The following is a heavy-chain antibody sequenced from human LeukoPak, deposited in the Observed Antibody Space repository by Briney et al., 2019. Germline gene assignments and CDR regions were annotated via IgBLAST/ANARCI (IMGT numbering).Heavy chain of an antibody. D-gene: IGHD4-17*01. J-gene: IGHJ3*02. CDR2: IYHSGST. V-gene: IGHV4-59*12. CDR3: ARDLMYGDQGAFDI. Sequence: SETLSLTCTVSGGSISSYYWSWIRQPPGKGLEWIGYIYHSGSTYYNPSLKSRVTISVDRSKNQFSLELSSVTAADTAVYYCARDLMYGDQGAFDIWGQGTMVTVSS. CDR1: GGSISSYY.